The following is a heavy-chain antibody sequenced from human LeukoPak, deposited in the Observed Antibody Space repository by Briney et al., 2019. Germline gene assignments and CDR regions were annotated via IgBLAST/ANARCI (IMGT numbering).Heavy chain of an antibody. CDR3: ARASAAAGTRRFNY. Sequence: ASVKVSCKASGYTFTSYNINWVRQATGQGLEWMGWMNPNSGNTGYAQKFQGRVTMTRNTSISTAYMELSSLRSEDTAVYYCARASAAAGTRRFNYWGQGTLVTVSS. CDR1: GYTFTSYN. J-gene: IGHJ4*02. V-gene: IGHV1-8*01. CDR2: MNPNSGNT. D-gene: IGHD6-13*01.